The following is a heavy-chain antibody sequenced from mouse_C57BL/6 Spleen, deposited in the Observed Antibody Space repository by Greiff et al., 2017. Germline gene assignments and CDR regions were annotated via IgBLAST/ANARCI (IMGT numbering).Heavy chain of an antibody. Sequence: QVQLQQPGAELVKPGASVKLSCKASGYTFTSYWMQWVKHRPGQGLEWIGEIDPSDSYTNYNQKFKGKATLTVDTSSSTAYMQLSSLTSEDSAVYYCARLGRFAYWGQGTLVTVSA. V-gene: IGHV1-50*01. J-gene: IGHJ3*01. CDR1: GYTFTSYW. CDR3: ARLGRFAY. CDR2: IDPSDSYT.